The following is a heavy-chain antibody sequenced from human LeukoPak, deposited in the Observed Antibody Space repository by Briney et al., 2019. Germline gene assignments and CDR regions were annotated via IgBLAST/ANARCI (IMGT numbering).Heavy chain of an antibody. CDR1: GFTFSSYS. V-gene: IGHV3-21*01. Sequence: GGSLRLSCAASGFTFSSYSMNWVRQAPGKGLEWVSSISSSSIYIYYADSVKGRFTISRDNAKNSLYLQMNSLRAEDTAVYYCAQSGDAYAFDIWGQGTMVTVSS. CDR3: AQSGDAYAFDI. CDR2: ISSSSIYI. D-gene: IGHD4-17*01. J-gene: IGHJ3*02.